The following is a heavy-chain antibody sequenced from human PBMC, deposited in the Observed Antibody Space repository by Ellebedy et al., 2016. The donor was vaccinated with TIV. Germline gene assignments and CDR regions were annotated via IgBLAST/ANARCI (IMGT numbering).Heavy chain of an antibody. J-gene: IGHJ4*02. Sequence: GESLKISCAASGFTFSNAWMSWVRQAPGKGLEWVAVISYDGSKKYYADSVKGRFTISRDNAKNTLDLQMNSLRAEDTAVYYCAIVAYRSSWYDYWGQGTLVTVSS. CDR1: GFTFSNAW. CDR3: AIVAYRSSWYDY. V-gene: IGHV3-30-3*01. CDR2: ISYDGSKK. D-gene: IGHD6-13*01.